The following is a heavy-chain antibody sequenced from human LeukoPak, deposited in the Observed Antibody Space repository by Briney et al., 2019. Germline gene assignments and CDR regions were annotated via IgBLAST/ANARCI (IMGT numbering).Heavy chain of an antibody. D-gene: IGHD3-22*01. J-gene: IGHJ4*02. CDR2: ISGSGGST. CDR3: AKGSGYYDSSGYYFFDY. CDR1: GFTFSSYG. V-gene: IGHV3-23*01. Sequence: GGSLRLSCAASGFTFSSYGMSWVRQAPGKGLEWVSAISGSGGSTYYADSVKGRFTISRDNSKNTLYLQMDSLRAEDTAVYYCAKGSGYYDSSGYYFFDYWGQGTLVTVSS.